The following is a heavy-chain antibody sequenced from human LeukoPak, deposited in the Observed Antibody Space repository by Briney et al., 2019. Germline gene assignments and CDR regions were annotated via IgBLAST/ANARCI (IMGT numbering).Heavy chain of an antibody. CDR1: GYTFTSYG. CDR3: ARGPGYCSSTGCAPVPQGDAFDI. V-gene: IGHV1-18*04. Sequence: ASVKVSCKASGYTFTSYGVSWVRQAPGQGLEWMGWISAYNGNTNYAQKLQGRVTMTTDTSTSTAYMELRSLRSDDTAVYYCARGPGYCSSTGCAPVPQGDAFDIWGQGTMVTVSS. J-gene: IGHJ3*02. CDR2: ISAYNGNT. D-gene: IGHD2-2*01.